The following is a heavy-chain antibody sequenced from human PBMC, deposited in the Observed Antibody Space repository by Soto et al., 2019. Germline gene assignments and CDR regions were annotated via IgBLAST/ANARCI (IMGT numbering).Heavy chain of an antibody. CDR2: IYYSGST. J-gene: IGHJ4*02. CDR3: ARQGPTVVTPAFDY. CDR1: GGSISSRSYY. Sequence: PSETLSLTCTVSGGSISSRSYYWGWIRQPPGKGLEWIGSIYYSGSTYYNPSLKSRVTISVDTSKNQFSLKLSSVTAADTSVYYCARQGPTVVTPAFDYWGQGTLVTVCS. V-gene: IGHV4-39*01. D-gene: IGHD4-17*01.